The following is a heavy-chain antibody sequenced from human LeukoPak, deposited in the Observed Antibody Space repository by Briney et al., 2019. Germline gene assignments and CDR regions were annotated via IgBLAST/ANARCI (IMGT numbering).Heavy chain of an antibody. CDR1: GFTVSSNY. CDR2: IYSGGST. Sequence: GGSLRLSCAASGFTVSSNYMSWVRQAPGKGLEWVSVIYSGGSTYYADSVKGRFTISRDNSKNTLYLQMNSLRAEDTAVYYCAILVDYYDSGGYEYWGQGTLVTVSS. CDR3: AILVDYYDSGGYEY. J-gene: IGHJ4*02. V-gene: IGHV3-53*01. D-gene: IGHD3-22*01.